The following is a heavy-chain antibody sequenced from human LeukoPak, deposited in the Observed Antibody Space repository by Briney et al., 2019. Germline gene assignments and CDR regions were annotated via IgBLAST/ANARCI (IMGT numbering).Heavy chain of an antibody. V-gene: IGHV4-4*07. CDR1: GGSISGYY. CDR3: ARLRLRYDSNGYSTSYEAVDI. D-gene: IGHD3-22*01. J-gene: IGHJ3*02. Sequence: SETLSLTCTVSGGSISGYYWSWIRQPAGKGLEWIGRIYTSGTTHDNPSLKSRVTMSVDTSINQFSLKLSSVTAADTAVYYCARLRLRYDSNGYSTSYEAVDIWGQGTVVTVSS. CDR2: IYTSGTT.